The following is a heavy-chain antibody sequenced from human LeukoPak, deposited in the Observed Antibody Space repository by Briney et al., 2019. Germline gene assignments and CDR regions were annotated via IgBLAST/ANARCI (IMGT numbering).Heavy chain of an antibody. CDR1: GGSISSYY. CDR3: ARGTTYYDILTGYYIDAFDI. J-gene: IGHJ3*02. Sequence: SETLSLTCTVSGGSISSYYWSWIRQPPGKGLEWIGYIYYSGSTNYNPSLKSRVTISVDTSKNQFSLKLSSVTAADTAVYYCARGTTYYDILTGYYIDAFDIWGQGTMVTVSS. V-gene: IGHV4-59*01. D-gene: IGHD3-9*01. CDR2: IYYSGST.